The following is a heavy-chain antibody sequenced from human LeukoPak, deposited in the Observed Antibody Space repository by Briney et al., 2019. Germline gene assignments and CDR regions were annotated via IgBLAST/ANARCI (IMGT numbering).Heavy chain of an antibody. D-gene: IGHD4-17*01. CDR3: ARVVGAYTVTTPYYLFDY. V-gene: IGHV4-34*01. CDR2: INHSGGT. Sequence: SETLSLTCAVYGGSFSDYYWSWIRQPPGKGLEWIGEINHSGGTNYNPSLKSRVTLSGDTSKNQFFLKLSSVTAADTAVYYCARVVGAYTVTTPYYLFDYWGQGTLVTVSS. J-gene: IGHJ4*02. CDR1: GGSFSDYY.